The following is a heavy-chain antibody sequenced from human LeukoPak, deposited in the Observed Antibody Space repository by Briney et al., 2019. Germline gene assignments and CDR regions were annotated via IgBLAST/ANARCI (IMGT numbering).Heavy chain of an antibody. V-gene: IGHV3-30*04. D-gene: IGHD5-24*01. J-gene: IGHJ6*04. CDR2: ISYDGSNK. CDR1: GFTFSSYA. Sequence: GGSLRLSCAASGFTFSSYAMHWVRQAPGKGLEWVAVISYDGSNKYYADSVKGRFTTSRDNSKNTLYPQMNSLRAEDTAVYYCARLAQFYGMDVWGKGTTVTVSS. CDR3: ARLAQFYGMDV.